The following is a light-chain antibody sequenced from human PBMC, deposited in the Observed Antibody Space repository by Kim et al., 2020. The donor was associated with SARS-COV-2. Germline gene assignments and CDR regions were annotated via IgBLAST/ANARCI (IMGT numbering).Light chain of an antibody. J-gene: IGLJ2*01. Sequence: VAWEKTVRNTCQRNSLRSYYATWYQQKPGHAPILVIFGKDNRPSGIPDRFSGSSSGNTASLTITGTQAGDEADYYCNSRYSNDNVVFGGGTQLTVL. CDR2: GKD. CDR1: SLRSYY. CDR3: NSRYSNDNVV. V-gene: IGLV3-19*01.